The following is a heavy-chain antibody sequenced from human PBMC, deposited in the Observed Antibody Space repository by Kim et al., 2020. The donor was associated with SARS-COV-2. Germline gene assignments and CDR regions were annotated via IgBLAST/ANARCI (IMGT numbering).Heavy chain of an antibody. D-gene: IGHD3-9*01. CDR3: AVTRNYDILTGTPYVGY. J-gene: IGHJ4*01. CDR2: FYHGGT. Sequence: SETLSLTCSVSGFSISSGYYWGWIRQHPGKGLVWIGTFYHGGTSYHSSLKSRVTMSVAMSKNQISLRLSPVTATDTDVSYCAVTRNYDILTGTPYVGYWG. CDR1: GFSISSGYY. V-gene: IGHV4-38-2*02.